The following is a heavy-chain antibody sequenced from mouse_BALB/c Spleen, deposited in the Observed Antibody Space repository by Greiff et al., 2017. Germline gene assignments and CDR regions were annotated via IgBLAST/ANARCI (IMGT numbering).Heavy chain of an antibody. V-gene: IGHV5-6-5*01. CDR1: GFTFSSYA. Sequence: EVQLVESGGGLVKPGGSLKLSCAASGFTFSSYAMPWVRQTPEKGLEWVASISSGGSTNYPDSVKGRFTISRENARTILYLQMSSLRSEDTAMYYCARTITTVVASDYWGQGTTLTVSA. CDR3: ARTITTVVASDY. D-gene: IGHD1-1*01. J-gene: IGHJ2*01. CDR2: ISSGGST.